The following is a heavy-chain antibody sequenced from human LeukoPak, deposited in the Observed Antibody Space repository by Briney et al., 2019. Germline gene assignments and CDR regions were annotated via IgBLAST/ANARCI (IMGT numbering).Heavy chain of an antibody. CDR3: ARLASMVRGGPPDY. D-gene: IGHD3-10*01. J-gene: IGHJ4*02. V-gene: IGHV4-59*01. CDR2: IYYSGST. Sequence: SETLSLTCTVSGGFISSYYWSWIRQPPGKGLEWIGYIYYSGSTNYNPSLKSRVTISVDTSKNQFSLKLSSVTAADTAVYYCARLASMVRGGPPDYWGQGTLVIVSS. CDR1: GGFISSYY.